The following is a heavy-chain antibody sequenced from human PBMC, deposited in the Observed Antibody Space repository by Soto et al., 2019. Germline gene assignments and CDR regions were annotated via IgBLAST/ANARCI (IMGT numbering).Heavy chain of an antibody. D-gene: IGHD2-15*01. CDR3: ARDLDIVVVVAAIRPYYYYGMDV. Sequence: GASVKVSCKASGYTFTGYYMHWVRQAPGQGLEWMGWINPNSGGTNYAQKFQGRVTMTRDTSISTAYMELSRLRSDDTAVYYCARDLDIVVVVAAIRPYYYYGMDVWGQGTTVTV. CDR1: GYTFTGYY. CDR2: INPNSGGT. V-gene: IGHV1-2*02. J-gene: IGHJ6*02.